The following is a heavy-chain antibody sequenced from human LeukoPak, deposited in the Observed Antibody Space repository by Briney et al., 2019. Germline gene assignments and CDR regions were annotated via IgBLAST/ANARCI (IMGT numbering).Heavy chain of an antibody. CDR1: GFTVSSNY. CDR2: IYSGGST. V-gene: IGHV3-66*01. CDR3: ARDRMPGAFDI. J-gene: IGHJ3*02. D-gene: IGHD2-2*01. Sequence: SGGSLRLSCAASGFTVSSNYMSWVRRAPGKGLEWVSVIYSGGSTYYADSVKGRFTISRDNSKNTLYLQMNSLRAEDTAVYYCARDRMPGAFDIWGQGTMVTVSS.